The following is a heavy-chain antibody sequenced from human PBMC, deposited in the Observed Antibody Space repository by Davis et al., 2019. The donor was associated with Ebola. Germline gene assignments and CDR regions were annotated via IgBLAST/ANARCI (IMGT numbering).Heavy chain of an antibody. Sequence: PGGSLRLSCAASGFTFSTYGMHWVRQAPGKGLEWVAFIRNDGNDQYYADSVKGRFTISRDNSKNTLYLQMNSLRVEDTAVYYCARYMGSSAIGYFDYWGQGTLVTVSS. V-gene: IGHV3-30*02. J-gene: IGHJ4*02. CDR2: IRNDGNDQ. CDR3: ARYMGSSAIGYFDY. D-gene: IGHD2-21*01. CDR1: GFTFSTYG.